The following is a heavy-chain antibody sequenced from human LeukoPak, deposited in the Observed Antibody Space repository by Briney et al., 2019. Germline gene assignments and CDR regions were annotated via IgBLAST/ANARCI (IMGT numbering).Heavy chain of an antibody. CDR3: AGGYSFDY. Sequence: GGSLRLSCGASGFTFSSYEMNWARQAPGKGLEWVSVIYSGGSTYYADSVKGRFTISRDNSKNTLYLQMNSLRVEDTAVYYCAGGYSFDYWGQGTLVTVSS. CDR1: GFTFSSYE. D-gene: IGHD3-16*01. V-gene: IGHV3-66*02. CDR2: IYSGGST. J-gene: IGHJ4*02.